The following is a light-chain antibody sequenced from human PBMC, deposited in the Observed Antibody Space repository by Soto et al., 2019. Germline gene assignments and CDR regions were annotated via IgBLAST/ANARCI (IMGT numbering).Light chain of an antibody. CDR2: ENN. CDR1: SSNIGAGYE. CDR3: QSYDSSLSGYV. V-gene: IGLV1-40*01. J-gene: IGLJ1*01. Sequence: QSVLTQPPSVSEAPGQRVTISCTGSSSNIGAGYEAHWYQQVPGTAPKLLIYENNNRPSGVPDRFSGSKSGTSASLAIPGLQAEDDAEYYCQSYDSSLSGYVFGTGTKLTVL.